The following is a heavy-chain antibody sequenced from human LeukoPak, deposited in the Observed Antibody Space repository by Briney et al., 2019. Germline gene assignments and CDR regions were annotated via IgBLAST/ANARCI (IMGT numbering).Heavy chain of an antibody. CDR1: GGTFSSYA. V-gene: IGHV1-69*13. Sequence: SVKVSCKASGGTFSSYAISWVRQAPGQGLEWMGGIIPIFGTANYAQKFQGRVTITADESTSTAYMELSSLRSEDTAVYYCARDWSAVAAPDYFDYWGQGTLVTVSA. CDR2: IIPIFGTA. J-gene: IGHJ4*02. D-gene: IGHD6-19*01. CDR3: ARDWSAVAAPDYFDY.